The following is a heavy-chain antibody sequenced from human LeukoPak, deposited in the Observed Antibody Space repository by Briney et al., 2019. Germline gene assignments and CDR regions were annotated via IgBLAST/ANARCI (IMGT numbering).Heavy chain of an antibody. Sequence: PSETLSLTCTVSGGSISSSSYYWAWIRQPPGKGLEWIGSIYYSGSTYYNPSLKSRVTISVDTSKNQFSLKLSSVTAADTAVYYCATTVTGGYYYGMDIWGQGTMVTVSS. CDR1: GGSISSSSYY. J-gene: IGHJ6*02. V-gene: IGHV4-39*01. CDR3: ATTVTGGYYYGMDI. CDR2: IYYSGST. D-gene: IGHD2-8*02.